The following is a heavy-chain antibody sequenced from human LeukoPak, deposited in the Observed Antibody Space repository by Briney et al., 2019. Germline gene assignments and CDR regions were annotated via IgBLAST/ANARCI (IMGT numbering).Heavy chain of an antibody. Sequence: GGSLRLSCAASGFTFSSYWMSWVRQAPGKGLEWVANIKQDGSEKYYVDSVKGRFTISRDNSKNTLYLQMNSLRAEDTAVYYCANTDDYYGSGSLDYWGQGTLVTVSS. D-gene: IGHD3-10*01. CDR1: GFTFSSYW. CDR3: ANTDDYYGSGSLDY. V-gene: IGHV3-7*03. CDR2: IKQDGSEK. J-gene: IGHJ4*02.